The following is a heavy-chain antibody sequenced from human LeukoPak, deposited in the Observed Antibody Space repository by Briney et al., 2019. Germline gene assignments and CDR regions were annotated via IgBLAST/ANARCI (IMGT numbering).Heavy chain of an antibody. CDR3: ARDPYYDFWSGYSSWFDP. J-gene: IGHJ5*02. CDR2: ISAYNGNT. Sequence: ASVTVSCKASGYTFTSYGISWVRQAPGQGLEWMGWISAYNGNTNYAQKLQGRVTMTTDTSTSTAYMELRSLRSDDTAVYYCARDPYYDFWSGYSSWFDPWGQGTLVTVSS. D-gene: IGHD3-3*01. V-gene: IGHV1-18*01. CDR1: GYTFTSYG.